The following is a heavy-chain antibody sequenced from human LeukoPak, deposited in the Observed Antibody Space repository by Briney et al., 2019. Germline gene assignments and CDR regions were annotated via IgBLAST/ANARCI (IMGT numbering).Heavy chain of an antibody. Sequence: GGSLRLSCAASGFTFSSYAMSWVRQAPGKGLEWVSAISGSGGSTYYADSVKGRFTISRDNSKNTLYLQMNSLRAEDTAVYYCAKDPSVVVVTNWFDPWGQGTLVTVSS. CDR1: GFTFSSYA. CDR3: AKDPSVVVVTNWFDP. CDR2: ISGSGGST. J-gene: IGHJ5*02. V-gene: IGHV3-23*01. D-gene: IGHD2-21*02.